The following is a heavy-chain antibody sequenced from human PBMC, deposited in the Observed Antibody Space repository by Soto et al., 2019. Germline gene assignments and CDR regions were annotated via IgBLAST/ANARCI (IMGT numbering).Heavy chain of an antibody. V-gene: IGHV3-30*18. CDR2: ISYDGSNT. CDR3: AKDRRFLDGMDV. Sequence: QVQLVESGGGVVQPGRSLRLSCEASGFTFSNYAVHWVRQAPGKGLEWVALISYDGSNTYYADSVKGRFTISRDNSENTLYLQMISLRAEDTAMYYCAKDRRFLDGMDVWGQGTTVIVSS. CDR1: GFTFSNYA. D-gene: IGHD3-3*01. J-gene: IGHJ6*02.